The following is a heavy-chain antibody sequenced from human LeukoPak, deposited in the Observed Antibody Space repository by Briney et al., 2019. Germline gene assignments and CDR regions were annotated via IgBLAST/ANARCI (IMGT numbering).Heavy chain of an antibody. J-gene: IGHJ6*03. CDR1: GYTFTSYD. Sequence: ASVKVSCKASGYTFTSYDINWVRQATGQGLEWMGSMNPNSGNTGYAQKFQGRVTITRNTSISTAYMELSSLRSEDTAVYYCARGVDCRGGSCYLLGYYYYMDVWGKGTTVTVSS. CDR2: MNPNSGNT. D-gene: IGHD2-15*01. V-gene: IGHV1-8*03. CDR3: ARGVDCRGGSCYLLGYYYYMDV.